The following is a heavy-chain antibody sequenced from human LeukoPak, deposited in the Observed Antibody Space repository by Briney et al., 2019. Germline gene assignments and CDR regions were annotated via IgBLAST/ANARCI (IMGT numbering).Heavy chain of an antibody. CDR3: ARAVRAVAPHLDY. D-gene: IGHD6-19*01. J-gene: IGHJ4*02. CDR2: ISAYNGNT. CDR1: GYTFTGYY. Sequence: GASVKVSCKASGYTFTGYYMHWVRQAPGQGLEWMGWISAYNGNTNYAQKLQGRVTMTTDTSTSTAYMELRSLRSDDTAVYYCARAVRAVAPHLDYWGQGTLVTVSS. V-gene: IGHV1-18*04.